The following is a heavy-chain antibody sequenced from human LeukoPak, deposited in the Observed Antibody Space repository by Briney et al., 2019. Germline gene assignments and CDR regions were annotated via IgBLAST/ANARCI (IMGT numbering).Heavy chain of an antibody. Sequence: GGSPRLSCAASGFTFSSYNMNWVRQAPGKGLEWVSSISSSGTYIYYADSVKGRFTISRDNAKNSLYLQMNSLRAEDTAVYYCARDPPSFQHWGQGTLVTVSS. CDR3: ARDPPSFQH. V-gene: IGHV3-21*01. J-gene: IGHJ1*01. CDR2: ISSSGTYI. CDR1: GFTFSSYN.